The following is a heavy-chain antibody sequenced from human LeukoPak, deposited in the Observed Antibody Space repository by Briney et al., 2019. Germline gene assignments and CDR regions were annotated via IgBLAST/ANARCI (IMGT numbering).Heavy chain of an antibody. D-gene: IGHD6-19*01. CDR3: AKDDSSGWLVGFDY. CDR2: ISWDGGST. V-gene: IGHV3-43D*03. J-gene: IGHJ4*02. CDR1: GFTFDDYA. Sequence: GGSLRLSCAASGFTFDDYAMHWVRQAPGKGLEGVSLISWDGGSTYYADSVKGRFTISRDNSKNSLYLQMNSLRAEDTALYYCAKDDSSGWLVGFDYWGQGTLVTVSS.